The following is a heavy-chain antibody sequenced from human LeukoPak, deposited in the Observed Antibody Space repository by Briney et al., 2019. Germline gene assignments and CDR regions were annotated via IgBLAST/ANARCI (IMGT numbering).Heavy chain of an antibody. Sequence: PSETLSLTCTVSGYSISSGYFWAWIRQPPGKGLEWIGNIYHSGTTYYNPSLKSRVTISVDTSKNQFSLKSSSVTAADTAVYYCARDRRGDGYNLGRRVRYYYYYMDVWGKGTTVTISS. D-gene: IGHD5-24*01. V-gene: IGHV4-38-2*02. CDR2: IYHSGTT. J-gene: IGHJ6*03. CDR1: GYSISSGYF. CDR3: ARDRRGDGYNLGRRVRYYYYYMDV.